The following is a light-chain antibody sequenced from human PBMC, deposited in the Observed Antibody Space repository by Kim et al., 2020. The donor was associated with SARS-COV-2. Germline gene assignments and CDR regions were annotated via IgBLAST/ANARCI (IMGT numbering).Light chain of an antibody. CDR2: GKN. V-gene: IGLV3-19*01. J-gene: IGLJ2*01. CDR1: SLRSYY. CDR3: NSRDSNDNVV. Sequence: VVLGQTVRITCQGDSLRSYYATWYQQKPGQAPILVIYGKNNRPSGIPDRFSGSSSGNTASLTITGAQAEDEADYYCNSRDSNDNVVFGGGTQLTVL.